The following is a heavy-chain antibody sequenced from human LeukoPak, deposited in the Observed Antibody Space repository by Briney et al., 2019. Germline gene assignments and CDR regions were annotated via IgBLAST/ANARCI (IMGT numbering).Heavy chain of an antibody. CDR1: GFTFSSYG. D-gene: IGHD1-26*01. CDR2: ISHDGSNK. J-gene: IGHJ4*02. V-gene: IGHV3-30*03. CDR3: AREGGAVGAQINY. Sequence: PGGSLRLSCAASGFTFSSYGMHWVRQAPGKGLEWVAVISHDGSNKYYTDSVKGRFTFSRDISSNTLYLQMSSLTAEDTAVYYCAREGGAVGAQINYWGQGTLVTVSS.